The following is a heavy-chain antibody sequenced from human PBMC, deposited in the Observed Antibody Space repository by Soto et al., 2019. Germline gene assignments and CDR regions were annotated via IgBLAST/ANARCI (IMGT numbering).Heavy chain of an antibody. CDR3: AKDMGPDSSGCFDY. CDR1: GFTFDDYA. J-gene: IGHJ4*02. V-gene: IGHV3-9*01. D-gene: IGHD6-19*01. Sequence: ESGGGLVQPGRSLRLSCAASGFTFDDYAMHWVRQAPGKGLEWVSGISWNSGSIGYADSVKGRFTISRDNAKNSLYLQMNSLRAEDTALYYCAKDMGPDSSGCFDYWGQGTLVTVSS. CDR2: ISWNSGSI.